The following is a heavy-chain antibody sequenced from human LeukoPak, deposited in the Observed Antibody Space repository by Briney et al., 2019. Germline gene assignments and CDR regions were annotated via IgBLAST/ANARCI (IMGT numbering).Heavy chain of an antibody. CDR3: ARVRYDFWSGYPDYYMDV. CDR2: ISSSGSTI. Sequence: GGSLRLSCAASGFTFSDYYMSWVRQAPGKGLEGGSYISSSGSTIYYADSVKGRFTISRDNAKNSLYLQMNSLRAEDTAVYYCARVRYDFWSGYPDYYMDVWGKGTTVTVSS. V-gene: IGHV3-11*01. D-gene: IGHD3-3*01. CDR1: GFTFSDYY. J-gene: IGHJ6*03.